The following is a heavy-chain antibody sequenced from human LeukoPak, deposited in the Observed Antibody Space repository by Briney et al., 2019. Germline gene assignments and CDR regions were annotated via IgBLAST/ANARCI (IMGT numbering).Heavy chain of an antibody. J-gene: IGHJ4*02. CDR1: GYTFTSNY. CDR2: IIPLFGTA. V-gene: IGHV1-69*13. CDR3: AREWAGYGSGSYYYY. Sequence: ASVKVSCKASGYTFTSNYIHWVRQAPGQGLEWMGGIIPLFGTANYAQKFLGRVIITADESTSTTHMYLSSLKSEDTAVYYCAREWAGYGSGSYYYYWGQGTLVTVSS. D-gene: IGHD3-10*01.